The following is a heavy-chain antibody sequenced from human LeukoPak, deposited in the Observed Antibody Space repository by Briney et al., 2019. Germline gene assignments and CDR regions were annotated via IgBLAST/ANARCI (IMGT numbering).Heavy chain of an antibody. CDR1: GYSISSGYY. Sequence: PSETLSLTCVVSGYSISSGYYWGWIRQPPGKGLEWIGRISTSGSTNYNPSLKSRVTMSVDTSKKQYSLKLTSVTAADTAVYYCARGPDDWYTFNLWGQGTVVTVSS. J-gene: IGHJ3*01. CDR3: ARGPDDWYTFNL. V-gene: IGHV4-38-2*01. CDR2: ISTSGST. D-gene: IGHD3-9*01.